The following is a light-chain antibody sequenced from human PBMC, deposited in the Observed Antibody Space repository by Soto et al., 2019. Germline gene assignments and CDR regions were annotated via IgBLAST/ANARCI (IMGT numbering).Light chain of an antibody. V-gene: IGLV2-14*01. Sequence: QSALTQPASVSGSPGQSITISCTGTNSDVGGYNYVSWYQQYPGKAPKLMIYEVSNRPSGVSNRLSGSKSGNTASLTISGLQAEDEADYYCSSYTSSILVFGGGTKLTVL. CDR2: EVS. CDR1: NSDVGGYNY. CDR3: SSYTSSILV. J-gene: IGLJ3*02.